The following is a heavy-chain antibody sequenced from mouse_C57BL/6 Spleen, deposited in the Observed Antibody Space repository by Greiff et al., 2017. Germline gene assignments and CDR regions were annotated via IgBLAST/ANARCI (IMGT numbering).Heavy chain of an antibody. CDR1: GYTFTSYW. Sequence: QVQLKQPGAELVKPGASVKVSCKASGYTFTSYWMHWVKQRPGQGLEWIGRIHPSDSDTNYNQKFKGKATLTVDKSSSTAYMQLSSLTSEDSAVYYCAIDGNYGGVDYWGQGTTLTVSA. CDR2: IHPSDSDT. D-gene: IGHD2-1*01. V-gene: IGHV1-74*01. CDR3: AIDGNYGGVDY. J-gene: IGHJ2*01.